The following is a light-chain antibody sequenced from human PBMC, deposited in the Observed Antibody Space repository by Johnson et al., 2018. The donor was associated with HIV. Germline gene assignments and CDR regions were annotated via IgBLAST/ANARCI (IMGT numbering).Light chain of an antibody. Sequence: QSVLTQPPSVSAAPGQTVNISCSGNVSNIESYFVSWYQQLPGAAPTLLIYEDNKRPSGIPDRFSGSKSGATATLGLTGLQTGDEADYYRGIWDASLSPLYVFGTGTTITVL. CDR2: EDN. J-gene: IGLJ1*01. CDR1: VSNIESYF. V-gene: IGLV1-51*02. CDR3: GIWDASLSPLYV.